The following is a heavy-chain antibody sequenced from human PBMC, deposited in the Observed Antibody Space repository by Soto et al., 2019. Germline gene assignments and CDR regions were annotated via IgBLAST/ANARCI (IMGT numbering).Heavy chain of an antibody. CDR1: GGSISSYY. V-gene: IGHV4-59*08. CDR3: ARHHREGDALDI. CDR2: IYYSGCT. Sequence: QVQLQESGPGLVKPSETLSLTCTVSGGSISSYYWSWIRQPPGKGLEWIGYIYYSGCTNYNPALKSRVTISVDPSKNPSPLKRSSVTAADTAVYYCARHHREGDALDIWGQGTMVTVSS. J-gene: IGHJ3*02.